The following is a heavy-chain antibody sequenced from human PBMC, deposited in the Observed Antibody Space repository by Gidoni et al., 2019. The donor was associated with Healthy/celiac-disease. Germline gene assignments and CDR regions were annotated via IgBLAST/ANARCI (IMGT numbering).Heavy chain of an antibody. J-gene: IGHJ4*02. CDR3: ARERRSSGWYSYFDY. D-gene: IGHD6-19*01. V-gene: IGHV1-18*01. Sequence: QVQLVQSGAEVKKPGASVKVSCKASGSTFTRYGISWVRQSPGQGLEWMGWISAYNGNTNYAQKLQGRVTMTTDTSTSTAYMELRSLRSDDTAVYYCARERRSSGWYSYFDYWGQGTLVTVSS. CDR2: ISAYNGNT. CDR1: GSTFTRYG.